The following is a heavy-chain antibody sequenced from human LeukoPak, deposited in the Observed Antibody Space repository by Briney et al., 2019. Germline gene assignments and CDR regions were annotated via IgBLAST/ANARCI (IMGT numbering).Heavy chain of an antibody. CDR1: GFTLSDHE. V-gene: IGHV3-72*01. D-gene: IGHD3-10*01. CDR2: SRNKVNSYTT. CDR3: VAMIRGVGY. Sequence: GGSLRLSCAVSGFTLSDHEMDWVRQAPGRGLEWVGRSRNKVNSYTTKYAASVKGRFTISRDDSKNSLYLQMNSLKSEDTAVYYCVAMIRGVGYWGQGTLATVSP. J-gene: IGHJ4*02.